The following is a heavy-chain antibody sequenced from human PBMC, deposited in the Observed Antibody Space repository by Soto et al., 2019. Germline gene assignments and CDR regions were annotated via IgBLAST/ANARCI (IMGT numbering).Heavy chain of an antibody. CDR1: GYTFTSYD. CDR2: MNPTTGST. D-gene: IGHD1-7*01. CDR3: ARGRLVAGTVDS. Sequence: QVQLVQSGAEVKKPGASVKVACKASGYTFTSYDIKWVRQATGQGLEWMGWMNPTTGSTGFAQKFQGRVTMISNTSISAAYLELSRRTSEDTAVYYCARGRLVAGTVDSWGQGTLVTVSS. V-gene: IGHV1-8*01. J-gene: IGHJ4*02.